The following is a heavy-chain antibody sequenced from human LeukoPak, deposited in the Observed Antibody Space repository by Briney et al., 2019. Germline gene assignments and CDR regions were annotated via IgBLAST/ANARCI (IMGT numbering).Heavy chain of an antibody. V-gene: IGHV4-39*07. CDR3: TRVGDTAMAHQAFDI. D-gene: IGHD5-18*01. CDR1: GGSISSSSYY. J-gene: IGHJ3*02. Sequence: SETPSLTCTVSGGSISSSSYYWGWIRQPPGKGLEWIGSIYYSGSTYYNPSLKSRVTISVDTSKNQFSLKLSSVTAANTAVYYCTRVGDTAMAHQAFDIWGQGTMVTVSS. CDR2: IYYSGST.